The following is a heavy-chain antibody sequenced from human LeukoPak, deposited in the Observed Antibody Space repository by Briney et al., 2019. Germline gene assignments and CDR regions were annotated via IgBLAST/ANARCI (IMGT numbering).Heavy chain of an antibody. J-gene: IGHJ4*02. Sequence: GGSLRLSCAASGFTFSSYGMHWVRQAPGKGLEWVAVISYDGSNKYYADSVKGRFTISRDNSKNTLYLQMNSLRAEDTAVYYCAKGEVDTAMVVYWGQGTLVTVSS. D-gene: IGHD5-18*01. CDR2: ISYDGSNK. V-gene: IGHV3-30*18. CDR1: GFTFSSYG. CDR3: AKGEVDTAMVVY.